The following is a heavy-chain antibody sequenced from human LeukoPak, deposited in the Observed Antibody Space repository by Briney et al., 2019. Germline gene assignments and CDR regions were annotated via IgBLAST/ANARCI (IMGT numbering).Heavy chain of an antibody. J-gene: IGHJ5*02. CDR3: ATAVTMVRGRSYNWFDP. Sequence: ASVKVSCKVSGYTLTELSMHWARQAPGKGLEWMGGFDPEDGETIYAQKFQGRVTMTEDTSTDTAYMELSSLRSEDTAVYYCATAVTMVRGRSYNWFDPWGQGTLVTVSS. D-gene: IGHD3-10*01. CDR1: GYTLTELS. V-gene: IGHV1-24*01. CDR2: FDPEDGET.